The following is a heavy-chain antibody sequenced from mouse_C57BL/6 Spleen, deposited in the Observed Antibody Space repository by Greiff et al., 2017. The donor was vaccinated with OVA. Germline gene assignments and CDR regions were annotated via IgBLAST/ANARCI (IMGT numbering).Heavy chain of an antibody. CDR3: VGEGVTEPYFDY. CDR2: IRSKSSNYAT. J-gene: IGHJ2*01. V-gene: IGHV10-3*01. CDR1: GFTFNTYA. Sequence: EVQGVESGGGLVQPKGSLKLSCAASGFTFNTYAMHWVRQAPGKGLEWVARIRSKSSNYATYYADSVKDRFTISRDDSQSMLYLQMNNLKTEDTAMYYCVGEGVTEPYFDYWGQGTTLTVSS. D-gene: IGHD2-1*01.